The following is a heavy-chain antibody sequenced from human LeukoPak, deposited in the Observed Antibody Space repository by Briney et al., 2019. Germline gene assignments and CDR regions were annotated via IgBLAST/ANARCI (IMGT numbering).Heavy chain of an antibody. CDR1: GFTFSNAW. V-gene: IGHV3-15*01. J-gene: IGHJ6*03. CDR3: AREANGDYYDSSGYPNGRPYYYYYYMDV. D-gene: IGHD3-22*01. Sequence: NPGGSLRLSCAASGFTFSNAWMSWVRQAPGKGLEWVGRIKSKTDGGTTDYAAPVKGRSTISRDDSKNTLYLQMNSLRADDTAVYYCAREANGDYYDSSGYPNGRPYYYYYYMDVWGKGTTVTVSS. CDR2: IKSKTDGGTT.